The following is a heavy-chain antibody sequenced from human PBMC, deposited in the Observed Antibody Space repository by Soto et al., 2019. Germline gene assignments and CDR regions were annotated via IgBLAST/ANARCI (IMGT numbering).Heavy chain of an antibody. CDR3: ARKGGSRRANWFDP. V-gene: IGHV1-8*01. J-gene: IGHJ5*02. Sequence: QVQLVQSGAEVKKPGASVKVSCKASGYTFTSYAINWVRQATGQGLEWMGWMNPNSGNTGYAQKFQGRVTMTRNTSTSTAYMELSSLRSEDTAVYYCARKGGSRRANWFDPWGQGTLVTVSS. D-gene: IGHD6-13*01. CDR2: MNPNSGNT. CDR1: GYTFTSYA.